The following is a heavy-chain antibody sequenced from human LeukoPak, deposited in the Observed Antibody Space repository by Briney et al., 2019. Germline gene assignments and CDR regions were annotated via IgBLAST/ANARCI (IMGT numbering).Heavy chain of an antibody. CDR2: IYYSGST. D-gene: IGHD6-19*01. Sequence: SETLSLTCTVSGGSISSYYWSWIRQPPGKGLEWIGYIYYSGSTNYNPSLKSRVTISVDTSKNQFSLRLTSLTAADTAVYYCARAEGSSGRRIFDYWGQGTLVTVSS. CDR1: GGSISSYY. V-gene: IGHV4-59*01. CDR3: ARAEGSSGRRIFDY. J-gene: IGHJ4*02.